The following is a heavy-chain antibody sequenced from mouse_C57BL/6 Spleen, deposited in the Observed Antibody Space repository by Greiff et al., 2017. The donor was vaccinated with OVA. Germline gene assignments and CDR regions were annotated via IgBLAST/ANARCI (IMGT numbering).Heavy chain of an antibody. CDR1: DYTFTSYT. J-gene: IGHJ2*01. CDR3: ARRDGYYFFDY. CDR2: INPSSGYT. Sequence: VMLVESGAELARPGASVKMSCKASDYTFTSYTMHWVKQRPGQGLEWIGYINPSSGYTKYNQKFKDKATLTADKSSSTAYMQLSSLTSEDSAVYYCARRDGYYFFDYWGQGTTLTVSS. V-gene: IGHV1-4*01. D-gene: IGHD2-3*01.